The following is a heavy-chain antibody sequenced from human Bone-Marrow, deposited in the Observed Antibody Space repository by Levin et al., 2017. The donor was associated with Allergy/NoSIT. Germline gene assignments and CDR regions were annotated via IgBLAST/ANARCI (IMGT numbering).Heavy chain of an antibody. Sequence: ASVKVSCKASGYTFTGYYMHWVRQAPGQGLEWMGWINPNSGGTNYAQKFQGRVTMTRDTSISTAYMELSRLRSDDTAVYYCARGRWLRTNYYYYGMDVWGQGTTVTVSS. CDR1: GYTFTGYY. J-gene: IGHJ6*02. CDR2: INPNSGGT. V-gene: IGHV1-2*02. CDR3: ARGRWLRTNYYYYGMDV. D-gene: IGHD5-12*01.